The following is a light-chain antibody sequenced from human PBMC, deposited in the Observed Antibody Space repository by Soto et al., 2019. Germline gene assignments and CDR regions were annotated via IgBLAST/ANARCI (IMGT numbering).Light chain of an antibody. CDR2: CAS. V-gene: IGKV3-15*01. CDR3: QQYNNWPFIT. CDR1: QSVSSSY. Sequence: PGERVTLSCRASQSVSSSYLTWYQQKPGQAPRLLIYCASTRATGIPVRFSGSGSGTEFTLTISSLQSEDFAVYYCQQYNNWPFITFGQGTRLEIK. J-gene: IGKJ5*01.